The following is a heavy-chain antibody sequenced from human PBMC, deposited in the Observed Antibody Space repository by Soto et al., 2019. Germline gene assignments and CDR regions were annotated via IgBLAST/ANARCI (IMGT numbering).Heavy chain of an antibody. V-gene: IGHV3-23*01. CDR1: NFAFSNYA. Sequence: PGRSLRLSCAASNFAFSNYAMNWVRQAPGKGLEWVSAISGSGGSTYYADSVKGRFTISRDNSKNTLYLQMNSLRAEDTAVYYCARDRPHIGAARRVNWFDPWGQGTLVTVSS. D-gene: IGHD6-6*01. J-gene: IGHJ5*02. CDR3: ARDRPHIGAARRVNWFDP. CDR2: ISGSGGST.